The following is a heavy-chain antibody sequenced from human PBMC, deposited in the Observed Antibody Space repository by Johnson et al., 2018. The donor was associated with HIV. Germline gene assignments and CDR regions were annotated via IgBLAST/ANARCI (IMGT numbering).Heavy chain of an antibody. D-gene: IGHD3-9*01. CDR3: ARAGDYDILTGSLLRGAFDI. V-gene: IGHV3-13*01. Sequence: MLLVESGGGVVQPGRSLRLSCAASGFIFSSYDMHWVRQATGKGLEWVSGIGSSGDTYYPGSVKGRFTVSRTNAKNSFHLQMNSLRAGDTAVYYCARAGDYDILTGSLLRGAFDIWGQGTMVTVSS. CDR1: GFIFSSYD. CDR2: IGSSGDT. J-gene: IGHJ3*02.